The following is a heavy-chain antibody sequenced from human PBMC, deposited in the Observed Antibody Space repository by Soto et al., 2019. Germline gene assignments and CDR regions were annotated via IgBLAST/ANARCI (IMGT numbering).Heavy chain of an antibody. CDR1: GGSFSSDSFI. J-gene: IGHJ6*02. CDR3: ARDHKWDGMDV. Sequence: SETLSLTCSVSGGSFSSDSFIWSWVRQFPGKGLEWIGYINYSGTTYYNPSLRRRITMSVDTSKNQFSLNLSSVTAADTAVPYCARDHKWDGMDVWGQGPTVT. D-gene: IGHD1-26*01. V-gene: IGHV4-31*03. CDR2: INYSGTT.